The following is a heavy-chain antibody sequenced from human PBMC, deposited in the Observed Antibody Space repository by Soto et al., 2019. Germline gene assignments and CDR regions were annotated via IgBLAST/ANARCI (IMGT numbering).Heavy chain of an antibody. CDR2: ISGSGGTT. CDR3: AKDLLGWIGAV. V-gene: IGHV3-23*01. CDR1: GVTFSSYA. Sequence: GGSLRLSCAASGVTFSSYAMSWVRQAPGKGLEWVSGISGSGGTTSYEESGKGRFTISRDNSKSTLYLQMNSLRAEDTAIYYCAKDLLGWIGAVWGQGTLVTVSS. D-gene: IGHD6-13*01. J-gene: IGHJ4*02.